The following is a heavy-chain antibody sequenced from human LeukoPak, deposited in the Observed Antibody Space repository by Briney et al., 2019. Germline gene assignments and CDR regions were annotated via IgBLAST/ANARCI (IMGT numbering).Heavy chain of an antibody. J-gene: IGHJ5*02. CDR1: GFTFSSYG. Sequence: GGSLRLSCAASGFTFSSYGMHWVRQAPGKGLEWVAVISYDGSNKYYADSVKGRFTISRDNSKNTLYLQMNSLRAEDTAAYYCAKDFPHWFDPWGQGTLVTVSS. CDR2: ISYDGSNK. CDR3: AKDFPHWFDP. V-gene: IGHV3-30*18.